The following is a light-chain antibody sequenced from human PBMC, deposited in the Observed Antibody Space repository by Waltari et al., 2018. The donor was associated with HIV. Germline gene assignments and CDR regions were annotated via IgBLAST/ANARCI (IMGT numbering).Light chain of an antibody. CDR3: LQSLHTPRFS. J-gene: IGKJ3*01. Sequence: DFVLALWPLSLPAAIGVLSSISRMAGQRLLNNNGNNYLVWYVQKPGQSTQLLIYLASHRASGVPERFSGSGSGTNLTLKIIRVEAEDVGTYYCLQSLHTPRFSFGPGTKVD. CDR2: LAS. CDR1: QRLLNNNGNNY. V-gene: IGKV2-28*01.